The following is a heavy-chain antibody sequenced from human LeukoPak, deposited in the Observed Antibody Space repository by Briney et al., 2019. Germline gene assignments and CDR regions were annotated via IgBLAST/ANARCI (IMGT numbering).Heavy chain of an antibody. D-gene: IGHD6-6*01. CDR3: ARGGAARLHFQN. Sequence: PSETLSLTCTVSGGSISSYYWSWIRQPPGKELEWIGYIYHSGSTNYNPSLKSRVTISVDTSKNQFSLNLNSVTAADTAVYYCARGGAARLHFQNWGQGTLVTVSS. J-gene: IGHJ1*01. V-gene: IGHV4-59*01. CDR1: GGSISSYY. CDR2: IYHSGST.